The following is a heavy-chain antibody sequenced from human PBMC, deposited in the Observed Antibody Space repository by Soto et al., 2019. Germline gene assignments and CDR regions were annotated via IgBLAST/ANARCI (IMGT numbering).Heavy chain of an antibody. CDR2: INTDGSST. V-gene: IGHV3-74*01. CDR1: GFTFSSFW. Sequence: PGGYLRLSCAVSGFTFSSFWMHWVRQAPGEGLVWVSRINTDGSSTSYADSVKGRFTISRDNAKNTLYLQMNSLRVEDTAMYYCAKRGVDTFGLSYWGQGTLVTVSS. J-gene: IGHJ4*02. CDR3: AKRGVDTFGLSY. D-gene: IGHD3-10*01.